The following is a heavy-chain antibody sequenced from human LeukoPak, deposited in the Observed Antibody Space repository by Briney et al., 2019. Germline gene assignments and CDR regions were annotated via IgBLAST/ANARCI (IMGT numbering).Heavy chain of an antibody. J-gene: IGHJ4*02. V-gene: IGHV3-66*01. D-gene: IGHD3-22*01. CDR1: GFSLSSNY. CDR2: IYSGDST. Sequence: PGGSLRLSCAASGFSLSSNYMTWFRQAPGKGLEWVSVIYSGDSTYSADSVRGRFTISRDTSKNMLYLQMNSLRDEDTAVYYCAKGSDFMIVPFHWGQGTLVTVSS. CDR3: AKGSDFMIVPFH.